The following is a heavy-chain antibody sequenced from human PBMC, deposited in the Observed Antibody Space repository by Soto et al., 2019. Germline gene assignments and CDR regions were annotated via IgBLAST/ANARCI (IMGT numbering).Heavy chain of an antibody. CDR2: IYYSGTT. D-gene: IGHD3-22*01. J-gene: IGHJ4*02. CDR3: TSHLSVNYFDD. CDR1: GDSITSNSYF. V-gene: IGHV4-39*01. Sequence: SETLSLTCTVSGDSITSNSYFWAWIRQPPGKGLEWIGSIYYSGTTYYNPSLKSRVTISVDRSKNQFSLKLSSVTAADTAVYFATSHLSVNYFDDWGKGALVTVSS.